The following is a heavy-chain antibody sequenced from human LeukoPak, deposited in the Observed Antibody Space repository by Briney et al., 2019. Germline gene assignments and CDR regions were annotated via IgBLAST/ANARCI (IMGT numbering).Heavy chain of an antibody. CDR3: ARVSQEGSYY. V-gene: IGHV4-59*01. Sequence: SETLSLTCTVSGGSISSYYWSWIRQPPGKGLEWIGYIYYSGSTNYNPSLKSRVTISVDTSKNQFYLKLSSVTAADTAVYYCARVSQEGSYYWGQGTLVTVSS. CDR1: GGSISSYY. CDR2: IYYSGST. J-gene: IGHJ4*02.